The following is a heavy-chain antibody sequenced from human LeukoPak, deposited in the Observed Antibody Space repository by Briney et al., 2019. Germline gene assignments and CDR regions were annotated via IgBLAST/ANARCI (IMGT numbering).Heavy chain of an antibody. Sequence: PSETLSLTCAVSGYSISSGYYWGWIRQPPGKGLEWIGSIYHSGSTYYNPSLKSRVTISVDTSKNQFSLKLSSVTAADTAVYYCARRNSGYECFDYWGQGTLVTVSS. J-gene: IGHJ4*02. V-gene: IGHV4-38-2*01. D-gene: IGHD5-12*01. CDR1: GYSISSGYY. CDR2: IYHSGST. CDR3: ARRNSGYECFDY.